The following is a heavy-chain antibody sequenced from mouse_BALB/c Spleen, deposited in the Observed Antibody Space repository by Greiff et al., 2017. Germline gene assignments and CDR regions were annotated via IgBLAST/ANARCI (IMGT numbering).Heavy chain of an antibody. Sequence: EVQGVESGGGLVQPGGSRKLSCAASGFTFSSFGMHWVRQAPEKGLEWVAYISSGSSTIYYADTVKGRFTISRDNPKNTLFLQMTSLRSEDTAMYYCARPYDYDVQFAYWGQGTLVTVSA. CDR1: GFTFSSFG. CDR2: ISSGSSTI. D-gene: IGHD2-4*01. CDR3: ARPYDYDVQFAY. V-gene: IGHV5-17*02. J-gene: IGHJ3*01.